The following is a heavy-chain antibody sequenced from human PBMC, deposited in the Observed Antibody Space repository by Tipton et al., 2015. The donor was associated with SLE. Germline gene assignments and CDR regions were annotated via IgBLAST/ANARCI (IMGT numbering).Heavy chain of an antibody. D-gene: IGHD2-2*02. CDR3: ARGFLYDGFQV. J-gene: IGHJ1*01. Sequence: LRLSCTVSGASVSSFCWNWIRQSPSRGLEWLGRTYYRSKWYSDYAVSVKSRITINPDTSKNQFSLQLTSVTPEDTAVYYCARGFLYDGFQVWGQGTLVTVSS. CDR1: GASVSSFC. V-gene: IGHV6-1*01. CDR2: TYYRSKWYS.